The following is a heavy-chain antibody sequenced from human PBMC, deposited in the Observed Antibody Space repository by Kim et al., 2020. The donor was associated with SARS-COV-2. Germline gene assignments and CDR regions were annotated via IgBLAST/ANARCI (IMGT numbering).Heavy chain of an antibody. J-gene: IGHJ3*02. Sequence: SETLSLTCTVSGGSVSSGSYYWTWIRQPPGKGLEWTGYIYNSGSTNYNPSLKSRVTISIDTSKNQFSLKLTSVTAADTAVYYCARDFRPPVCAFDIWGQGTMVTVSS. D-gene: IGHD3-16*01. CDR1: GGSVSSGSYY. CDR3: ARDFRPPVCAFDI. CDR2: IYNSGST. V-gene: IGHV4-61*01.